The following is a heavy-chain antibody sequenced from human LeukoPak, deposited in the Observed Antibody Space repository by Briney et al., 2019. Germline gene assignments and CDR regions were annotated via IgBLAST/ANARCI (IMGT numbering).Heavy chain of an antibody. CDR2: IKQDGSEK. D-gene: IGHD1-26*01. CDR3: ARGGSYRPVDY. CDR1: GFTFSSYW. Sequence: AGGSLRLSCAASGFTFSSYWMSWVRQAPGKGLEWVANIKQDGSEKYYVDSVKGRFTISRDNSKNTLYLQMNSLRAEDTAVYYCARGGSYRPVDYWGQGTLVTVSS. V-gene: IGHV3-7*03. J-gene: IGHJ4*02.